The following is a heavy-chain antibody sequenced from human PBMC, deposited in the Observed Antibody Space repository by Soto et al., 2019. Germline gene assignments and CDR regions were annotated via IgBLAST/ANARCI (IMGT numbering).Heavy chain of an antibody. CDR1: GGSISSYY. J-gene: IGHJ3*02. CDR2: IYYSGST. V-gene: IGHV4-59*01. CDR3: ARAGYSSSGYAWGAIEI. D-gene: IGHD6-13*01. Sequence: QVQLQESGPGLVKPSETLSLTCTVSGGSISSYYWSWIRQPPGKGLEWIGYIYYSGSTNYRPSLKSRVTISVDTSKNQFSLTLSSVTAADTAVYYCARAGYSSSGYAWGAIEIWGKGTMVTVSS.